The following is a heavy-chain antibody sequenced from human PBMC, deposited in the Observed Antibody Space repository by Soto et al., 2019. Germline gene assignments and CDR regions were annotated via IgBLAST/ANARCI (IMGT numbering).Heavy chain of an antibody. J-gene: IGHJ6*02. Sequence: SVKVSCKASGGTFSSYAISWVRQAPGQGLEWMGGIIPIFGTANYAQKFQGRVTITADKSTSTAYMELSSLRSEDTAVYYCARPARIQLWLSPSNYYYGMDVWGQGTTVTVSS. V-gene: IGHV1-69*06. CDR1: GGTFSSYA. CDR3: ARPARIQLWLSPSNYYYGMDV. CDR2: IIPIFGTA. D-gene: IGHD5-18*01.